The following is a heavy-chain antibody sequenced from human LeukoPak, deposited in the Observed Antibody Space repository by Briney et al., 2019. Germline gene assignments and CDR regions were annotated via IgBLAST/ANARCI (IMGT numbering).Heavy chain of an antibody. Sequence: SETLSLTCVVSGGFISSGGYYWGWIRHPPEKGLEWIGSVHHSGITYYNTSLKSRVTISVDKSKNQFSLELTSVTAADTAVYYCARNPPNYYDSSGRMGAFDVWGQGTMVTVSS. CDR1: GGFISSGGYY. D-gene: IGHD3-22*01. V-gene: IGHV4-39*01. CDR2: VHHSGIT. J-gene: IGHJ3*01. CDR3: ARNPPNYYDSSGRMGAFDV.